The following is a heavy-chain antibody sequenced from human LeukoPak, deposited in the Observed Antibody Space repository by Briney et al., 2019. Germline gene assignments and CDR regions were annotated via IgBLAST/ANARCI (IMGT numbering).Heavy chain of an antibody. CDR2: IYYSGST. V-gene: IGHV4-59*12. Sequence: SETLSLTCTVSGGSISSYYWSWIRQPPGKGLEWIGYIYYSGSTNYNPSLKSRVTISVDTSKNQFSLKLSSVTAADTAVYYCARSPAGGTIAARPGDYWGQGTLVTVSS. CDR3: ARSPAGGTIAARPGDY. D-gene: IGHD6-6*01. CDR1: GGSISSYY. J-gene: IGHJ4*02.